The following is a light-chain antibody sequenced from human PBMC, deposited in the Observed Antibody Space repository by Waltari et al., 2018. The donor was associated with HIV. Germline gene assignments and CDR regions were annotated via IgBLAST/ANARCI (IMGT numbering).Light chain of an antibody. V-gene: IGLV8-61*01. Sequence: HTVVTPDPSFSVSPGGTVNLTCGLNSGSVPTPSFLSLYQQTPGQAPRTLIYSTNIRSSGVPDRFSGSILGNKAALTITGAQADDESDYYCLVHMGHGAWVFGGGTKLTVL. CDR1: SGSVPTPSF. CDR3: LVHMGHGAWV. J-gene: IGLJ3*02. CDR2: STN.